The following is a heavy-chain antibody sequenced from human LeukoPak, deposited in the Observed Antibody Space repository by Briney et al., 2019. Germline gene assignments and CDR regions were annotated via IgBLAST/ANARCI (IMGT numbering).Heavy chain of an antibody. D-gene: IGHD3-10*01. CDR2: SRNKVNSYTT. Sequence: TGGSLRLSCAASGFTLSDHEMDWVRQAPGKGLEWVGRSRNKVNSYTTEYAASVKGRLTISRDDSRNSLYLQMKSLKIEDTAVYYCVAMLRGVGYWGQGTLVTVSS. J-gene: IGHJ4*02. CDR1: GFTLSDHE. CDR3: VAMLRGVGY. V-gene: IGHV3-72*01.